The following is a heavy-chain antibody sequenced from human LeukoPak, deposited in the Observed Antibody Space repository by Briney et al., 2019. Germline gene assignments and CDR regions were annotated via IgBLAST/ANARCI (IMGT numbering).Heavy chain of an antibody. D-gene: IGHD3-16*01. CDR2: IYYSGST. Sequence: SETLSLTCTVSGGSISSSSYYWGWIRQPPGKGLEWIGSIYYSGSTYYNPSLKSRVTISVDTSKNQFSLKLSSVTAADTAVYYCARDHSIMWPYYQWGKGTLVTVSS. CDR1: GGSISSSSYY. V-gene: IGHV4-39*07. CDR3: ARDHSIMWPYYQ. J-gene: IGHJ4*02.